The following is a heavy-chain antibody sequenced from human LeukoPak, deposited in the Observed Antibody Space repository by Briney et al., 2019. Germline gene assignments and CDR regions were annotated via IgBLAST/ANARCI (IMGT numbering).Heavy chain of an antibody. D-gene: IGHD3-22*01. CDR3: ARDVRGIVGMDYFDY. Sequence: GASVKVSGKASGYIFISYGISWVRQAPGQGLEWMGWISAYNGNTKYAQKLQGRVTMTTDTSTSTAYMELRSLRSDDTAVYYCARDVRGIVGMDYFDYWGQGTLVTVSS. CDR2: ISAYNGNT. J-gene: IGHJ4*02. V-gene: IGHV1-18*01. CDR1: GYIFISYG.